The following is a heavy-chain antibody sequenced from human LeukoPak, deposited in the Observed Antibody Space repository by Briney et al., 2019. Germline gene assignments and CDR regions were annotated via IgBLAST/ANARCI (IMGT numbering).Heavy chain of an antibody. J-gene: IGHJ3*02. CDR3: ARGVGRDFWSHAFDI. V-gene: IGHV4-39*07. CDR1: GGSISSSSYY. Sequence: SETLSLTCTVSGGSISSSSYYWGWIRQPPGKGLEWIGSIYYSGSTYYNPSLKSRVTISVDTSKNQFSLKLSSVTVADTAVYYCARGVGRDFWSHAFDIWGQGTMVTVSS. CDR2: IYYSGST. D-gene: IGHD3-3*01.